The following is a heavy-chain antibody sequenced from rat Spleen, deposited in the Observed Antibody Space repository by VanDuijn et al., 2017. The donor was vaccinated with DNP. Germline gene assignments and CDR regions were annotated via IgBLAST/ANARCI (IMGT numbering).Heavy chain of an antibody. J-gene: IGHJ4*01. D-gene: IGHD1-2*01. V-gene: IGHV5-25*01. CDR3: ARHDYYSSPYYAMDA. CDR1: GFIFSDYY. Sequence: EVQLVESGGGLVQPGRSLKLSCAASGFIFSDYYMAWVRQAPTKGLEWVASINTDGDSTYYPDSVKGRFTISRDNAENTVYLQMNSLRSEDMATYYCARHDYYSSPYYAMDAWGQGTSVTVSS. CDR2: INTDGDST.